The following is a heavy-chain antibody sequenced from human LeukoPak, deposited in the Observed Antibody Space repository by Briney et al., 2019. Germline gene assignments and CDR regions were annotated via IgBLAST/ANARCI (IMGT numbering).Heavy chain of an antibody. CDR2: VFHSGTT. D-gene: IGHD5-24*01. CDR1: GDSLPSHF. V-gene: IGHV4-59*08. J-gene: IGHJ3*02. Sequence: PSETLSLTCNVSGDSLPSHFWSWLRQTPGKGLEWIGYVFHSGTTNYSPSLKSRVTISLDTSKRQFYLRLASVTAADTAVYYCARRMATVTDAFDIWGRGTMVSVSS. CDR3: ARRMATVTDAFDI.